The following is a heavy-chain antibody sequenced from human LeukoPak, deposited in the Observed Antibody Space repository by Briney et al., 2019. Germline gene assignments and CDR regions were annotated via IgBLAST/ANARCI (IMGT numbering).Heavy chain of an antibody. V-gene: IGHV4-4*07. CDR2: IYTSGST. CDR3: ARDQYYYDSSGLNWFDP. J-gene: IGHJ5*02. D-gene: IGHD3-22*01. Sequence: PSETLSLTCTVSGGSISSYYWSWIRQPAGKGLEWIGRIYTSGSTNYNPSLKSRVTMSVDTSKNQFSLKLSSVTAADTAVYYCARDQYYYDSSGLNWFDPWGQGTLVTVSS. CDR1: GGSISSYY.